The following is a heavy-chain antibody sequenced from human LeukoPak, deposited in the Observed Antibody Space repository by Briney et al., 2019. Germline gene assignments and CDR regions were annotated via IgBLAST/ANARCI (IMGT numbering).Heavy chain of an antibody. CDR2: NHYTAST. J-gene: IGHJ4*02. CDR1: GGSISTYY. D-gene: IGHD6-13*01. CDR3: AREGAGTWVGFDY. V-gene: IGHV4-59*12. Sequence: SETLSLTCTVFGGSISTYYWTWIRQPPGQGLEWIGYNHYTASTNHNPSLKSRVTMSVDTSKNQFSLKLRSVTAADTAVYYCAREGAGTWVGFDYWGQGTLVTVSS.